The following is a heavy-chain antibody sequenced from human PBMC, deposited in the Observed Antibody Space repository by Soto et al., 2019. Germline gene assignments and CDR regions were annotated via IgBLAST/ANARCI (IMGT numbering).Heavy chain of an antibody. J-gene: IGHJ4*02. CDR1: GGSISSSSYY. Sequence: SETLSLTCTVSGGSISSSSYYWGWIRQPPGKGLEWIGSIYYSGSAYYNPSLKSRVTISVDTSKNQFSLKLSSVTAADTAVYYCARHRKIRGYSGYESLDYWGQGTLVTVSS. V-gene: IGHV4-39*01. D-gene: IGHD5-12*01. CDR2: IYYSGSA. CDR3: ARHRKIRGYSGYESLDY.